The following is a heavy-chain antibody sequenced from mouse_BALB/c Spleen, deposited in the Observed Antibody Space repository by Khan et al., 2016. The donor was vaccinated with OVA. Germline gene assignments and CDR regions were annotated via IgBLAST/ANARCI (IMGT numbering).Heavy chain of an antibody. V-gene: IGHV9-3-1*01. Sequence: QIQLVQSGPELKKPGETVQISCKASGFTFTNYGMNWVKQAPGKGLKWMGWINTYTGEPNFADDFKGRFAFSLENSASTAYLQINSLKNEDTATYYCARGGDNGTMDCWGQGTTVTVSS. CDR2: INTYTGEP. J-gene: IGHJ4*01. CDR3: ARGGDNGTMDC. D-gene: IGHD2-13*01. CDR1: GFTFTNYG.